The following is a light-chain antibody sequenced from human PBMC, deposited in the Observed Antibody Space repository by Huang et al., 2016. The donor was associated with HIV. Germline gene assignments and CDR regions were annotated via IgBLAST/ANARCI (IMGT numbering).Light chain of an antibody. CDR2: DAS. CDR3: QQYNEWPRT. J-gene: IGKJ2*01. CDR1: QSVSNN. V-gene: IGKV3-15*01. Sequence: ERVMTQSPVTLSVSPGERVTLSCRASQSVSNNVAWYQQKPGQAPRHLIYDASTRATDIPARFSGSGSEIEFTLTISGLQSEDFAVYYCQQYNEWPRTFGQGTKLEIK.